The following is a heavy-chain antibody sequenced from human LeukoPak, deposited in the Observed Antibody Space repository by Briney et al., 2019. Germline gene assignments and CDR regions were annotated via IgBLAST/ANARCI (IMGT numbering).Heavy chain of an antibody. D-gene: IGHD6-13*01. J-gene: IGHJ4*02. CDR2: ISYDGSNK. V-gene: IGHV3-30*03. CDR1: GFTFSSYG. CDR3: AHPNAPYSSSWYYFDY. Sequence: GGSLRLSCAASGFTFSSYGMHWVRQAPGKGLEWVAVISYDGSNKYYADSVKGRFTISRDNSKNTLYLQMNSLRAEDTAVYYCAHPNAPYSSSWYYFDYWGQGTLVTVSS.